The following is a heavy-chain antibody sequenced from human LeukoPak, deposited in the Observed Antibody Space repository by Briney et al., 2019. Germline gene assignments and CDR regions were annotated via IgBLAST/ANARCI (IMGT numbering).Heavy chain of an antibody. CDR3: AREAEYSSSSDY. D-gene: IGHD6-6*01. CDR1: GFTFSNYG. CDR2: ISYDGSNE. V-gene: IGHV3-30*19. Sequence: GGSLRLSCAASGFTFSNYGMHWVRQAPGKGLEWVAVISYDGSNEYYADSVKGRFTISRDNSKNTLYLQMNSLRAEDTAVYYCAREAEYSSSSDYWGQGTLVTVSS. J-gene: IGHJ4*02.